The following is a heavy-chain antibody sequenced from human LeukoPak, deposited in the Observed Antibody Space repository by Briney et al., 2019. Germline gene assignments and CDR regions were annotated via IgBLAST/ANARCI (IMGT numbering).Heavy chain of an antibody. CDR1: GGSISSSGDY. J-gene: IGHJ4*02. Sequence: SETLSLTCTVSGGSISSSGDYWSWIRQHPGKGLEWIGYIYYGGSTYYNPSLRSRVTISVDTSKNQFSLKLSSVTAADTAVYYCARVSQVHYFDYWGQGTLVTVSS. V-gene: IGHV4-31*03. CDR2: IYYGGST. CDR3: ARVSQVHYFDY.